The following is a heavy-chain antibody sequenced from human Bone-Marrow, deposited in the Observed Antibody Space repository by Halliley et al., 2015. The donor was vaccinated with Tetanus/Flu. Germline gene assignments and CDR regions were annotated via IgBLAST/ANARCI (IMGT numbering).Heavy chain of an antibody. CDR2: INGVGTVT. J-gene: IGHJ4*02. CDR3: AREAGGAAVVADH. V-gene: IGHV3-74*03. CDR1: GFDFRRYW. D-gene: IGHD3-22*01. Sequence: SLRLSCVVTGFDFRRYWMHWVRQVPGKGLVWVARINGVGTVTSYADSVNGRFTVSRDNAENSLYLQMNSPRPEDTAVYSCAREAGGAAVVADHWGQGTLVSVST.